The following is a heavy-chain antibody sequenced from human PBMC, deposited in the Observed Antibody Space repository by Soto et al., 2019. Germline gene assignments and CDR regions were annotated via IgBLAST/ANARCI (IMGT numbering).Heavy chain of an antibody. Sequence: PGGSLRLSCAASGFTFSSYSMNWVRQAPGKGLEWVSSISSSSSYIYYADSVQGRFTISRDNSKNTLNLQMNSLRAEDTAVYYCARDRHPYSTKYYFDYWGQGTLVTVSS. CDR2: ISSSSSYI. CDR1: GFTFSSYS. CDR3: ARDRHPYSTKYYFDY. V-gene: IGHV3-21*04. J-gene: IGHJ4*02. D-gene: IGHD2-2*01.